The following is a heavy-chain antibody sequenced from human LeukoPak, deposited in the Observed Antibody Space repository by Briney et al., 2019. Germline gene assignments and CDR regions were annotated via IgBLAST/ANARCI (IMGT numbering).Heavy chain of an antibody. CDR1: GFTFSTYG. Sequence: GGSLRLSCAASGFTFSTYGMNWVRQAPGKGLDWVSYISSSGDAIYYADSVKGRSTISRDNSQNTMYLQMNGLRAEDTAVYYCASLGRQQLVHGPLDYWGQGTLVTVSS. CDR3: ASLGRQQLVHGPLDY. J-gene: IGHJ4*02. D-gene: IGHD6-13*01. CDR2: ISSSGDAI. V-gene: IGHV3-48*01.